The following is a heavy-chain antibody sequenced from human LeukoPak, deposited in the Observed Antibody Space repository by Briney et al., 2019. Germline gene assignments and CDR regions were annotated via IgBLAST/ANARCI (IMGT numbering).Heavy chain of an antibody. CDR1: GGSISSGGYY. D-gene: IGHD3-9*01. CDR2: IYHSGST. CDR3: ARVAERTWLPYDAAFDI. V-gene: IGHV4-30-2*01. J-gene: IGHJ3*02. Sequence: SQTLSLTCTVSGGSISSGGYYWSWIRQPPGKGLEWIGYIYHSGSTYYNPSLESRVTISLDTSKNHFSLNLTSVTAADTAMYYCARVAERTWLPYDAAFDIWGLGTMVTVSS.